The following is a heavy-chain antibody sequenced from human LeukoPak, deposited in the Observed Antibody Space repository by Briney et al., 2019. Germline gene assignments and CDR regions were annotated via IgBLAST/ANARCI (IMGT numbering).Heavy chain of an antibody. CDR2: IYSGGST. CDR1: GFTVSSSY. Sequence: GGSLRLSCAASGFTVSSSYMSWVRQAPGRGLEWVSVIYSGGSTYYADSVKGRFTISRGNSKNTLYLQMNSLRAEDTAVYYCASQRGYSYGYYYYYMDVWGKGTTVTVSS. CDR3: ASQRGYSYGYYYYYMDV. D-gene: IGHD5-18*01. V-gene: IGHV3-53*01. J-gene: IGHJ6*03.